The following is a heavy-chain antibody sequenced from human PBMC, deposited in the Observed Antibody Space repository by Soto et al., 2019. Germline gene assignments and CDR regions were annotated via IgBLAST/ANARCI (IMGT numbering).Heavy chain of an antibody. Sequence: GGSLSLSCAASGFTFSACAMTWVRQAPGKGQEWVSTIPSSSTTSYYADSVKGRFTISRDNSKKTLFLKMNSLRAEDTALYYCAKGVYDVFSGSYHPLRYMDVWGKGTTVTVSS. CDR3: AKGVYDVFSGSYHPLRYMDV. D-gene: IGHD3-3*01. J-gene: IGHJ6*03. V-gene: IGHV3-23*01. CDR1: GFTFSACA. CDR2: IPSSSTTS.